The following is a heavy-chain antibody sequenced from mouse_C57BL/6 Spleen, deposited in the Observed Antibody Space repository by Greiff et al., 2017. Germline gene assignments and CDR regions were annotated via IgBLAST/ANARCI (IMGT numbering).Heavy chain of an antibody. Sequence: EVQGVESGGGLVQPKGSLKLSCAASGFSFNTYAMNWVRQAPGKGLEWVARIRSKSNNYATYYADSVKDRFTISRDDSESMLYLQMNNLKTEDTAMYYCVRGSTNFDYWGQGTTLTVSS. CDR1: GFSFNTYA. J-gene: IGHJ2*01. V-gene: IGHV10-1*01. D-gene: IGHD1-1*01. CDR3: VRGSTNFDY. CDR2: IRSKSNNYAT.